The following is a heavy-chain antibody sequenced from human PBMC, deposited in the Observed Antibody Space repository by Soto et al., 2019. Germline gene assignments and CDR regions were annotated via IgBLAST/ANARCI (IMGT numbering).Heavy chain of an antibody. Sequence: QVQLVQSGAEVKKPGASVKVSCKASGYTFTSYGISWVLQAPGQGLEWMGWISAYNGNTHYAQKFQGRGTMTTDTAKRRAVVGLRSVSSADTGVYYCVRGGEDFTYGVCSLYGMDGWGQGNTDTVAT. V-gene: IGHV1-18*01. CDR3: VRGGEDFTYGVCSLYGMDG. J-gene: IGHJ6*01. CDR1: GYTFTSYG. D-gene: IGHD2-8*01. CDR2: ISAYNGNT.